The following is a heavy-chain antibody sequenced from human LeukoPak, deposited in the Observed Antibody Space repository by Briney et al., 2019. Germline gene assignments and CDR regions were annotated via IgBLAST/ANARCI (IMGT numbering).Heavy chain of an antibody. D-gene: IGHD3-16*02. CDR3: ARDLPIVY. CDR1: GFTDSSNY. V-gene: IGHV3-53*01. Sequence: PGGSLRLSCAASGFTDSSNYMSWVRQAPGKGLEWVSVIYSGGKTYYADSVKGRFTISRDNSKNTLYLQMNSLRAEDTAVYYCARDLPIVYWGQGTLVIVSS. J-gene: IGHJ4*02. CDR2: IYSGGKT.